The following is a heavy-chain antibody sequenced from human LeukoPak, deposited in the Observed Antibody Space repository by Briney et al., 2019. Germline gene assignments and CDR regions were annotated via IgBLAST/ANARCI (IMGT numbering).Heavy chain of an antibody. Sequence: SETLSLTCTVYGGSFSGYYWSWIRQPPGKGLEWIGEINHSGSTNYNPSLKSRVTISVDTSKNQFSLKLSSVPAADTAVYYCARHPSAYYYYYMDVWGKGTTVTISS. CDR3: ARHPSAYYYYYMDV. CDR2: INHSGST. V-gene: IGHV4-34*01. J-gene: IGHJ6*03. CDR1: GGSFSGYY.